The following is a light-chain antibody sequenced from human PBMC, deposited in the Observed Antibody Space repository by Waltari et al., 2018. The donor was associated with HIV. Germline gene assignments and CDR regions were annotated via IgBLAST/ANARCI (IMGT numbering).Light chain of an antibody. CDR2: EVS. Sequence: QSALPPPASVSGSPGQSLTISCTRTSSDVATYKLVSWYQQHPGKAPTLMIYEVSTRPSGVSDRFSGSKSGDTASLTISGLQAEDEADYYCCSYVSNGIFGGGTKLTVL. CDR1: SSDVATYKL. CDR3: CSYVSNGI. V-gene: IGLV2-23*02. J-gene: IGLJ2*01.